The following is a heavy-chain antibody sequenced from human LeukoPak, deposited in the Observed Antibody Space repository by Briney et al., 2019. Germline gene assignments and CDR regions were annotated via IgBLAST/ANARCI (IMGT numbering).Heavy chain of an antibody. V-gene: IGHV1-18*01. J-gene: IGHJ4*02. D-gene: IGHD6-19*01. CDR3: ARDSSGWETFDY. Sequence: ASVKVSCKASGYTFTSYGISGVRQAPGRGRDWMGLISAYNCNTNYAQKLQGRVTMTTDTYTSTAYKELRSLRSDDTAVYYCARDSSGWETFDYRGQGTLVTVSS. CDR2: ISAYNCNT. CDR1: GYTFTSYG.